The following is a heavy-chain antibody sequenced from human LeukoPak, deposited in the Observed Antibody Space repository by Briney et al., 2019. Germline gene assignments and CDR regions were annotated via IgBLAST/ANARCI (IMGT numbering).Heavy chain of an antibody. J-gene: IGHJ4*02. CDR2: ISNSGRYI. CDR1: GFTFSSYS. D-gene: IGHD4-23*01. CDR3: ARPSYGGNSPNDY. Sequence: PGGSLRLSCAASGFTFSSYSLNWARQAPGKGLEWVSSISNSGRYIYYADSVKGRFTISRDNAKNSLYLQMNSLRAEDTAVYYCARPSYGGNSPNDYWGQGTLVTVSS. V-gene: IGHV3-21*01.